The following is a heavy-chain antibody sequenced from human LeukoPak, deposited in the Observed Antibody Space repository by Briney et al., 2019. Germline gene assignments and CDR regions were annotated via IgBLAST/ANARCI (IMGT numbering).Heavy chain of an antibody. CDR2: IIPVLGIA. Sequence: SVKVSCKASGGTFSSYAISWVRQAPGQGLEWMGRIIPVLGIANYAQKFQGRVTITADKSTSAAYMELSSLRSEDTAVYYCARAPRRQWLVDARKYYFDYWGQGTLVTVSS. V-gene: IGHV1-69*04. CDR3: ARAPRRQWLVDARKYYFDY. J-gene: IGHJ4*02. CDR1: GGTFSSYA. D-gene: IGHD6-19*01.